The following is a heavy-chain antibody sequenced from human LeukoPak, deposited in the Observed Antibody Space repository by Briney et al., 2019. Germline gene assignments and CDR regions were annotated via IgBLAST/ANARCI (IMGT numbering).Heavy chain of an antibody. CDR1: GYSFTNYW. J-gene: IGHJ4*02. Sequence: GESLKISCKSSGYSFTNYWIGWVRQMSGKGLEWMGIIYPGDSDTRYSPSFRGQVTFSADKSITTAYLQWSSLKASDTAMYYCARLAGDGHNYFDSWGQGTLVTVSS. D-gene: IGHD5-24*01. CDR2: IYPGDSDT. CDR3: ARLAGDGHNYFDS. V-gene: IGHV5-51*01.